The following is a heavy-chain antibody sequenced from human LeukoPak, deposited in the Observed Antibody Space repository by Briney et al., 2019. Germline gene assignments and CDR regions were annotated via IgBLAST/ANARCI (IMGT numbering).Heavy chain of an antibody. CDR3: ARGYSRIEFDY. CDR1: GYTFTSYG. J-gene: IGHJ4*02. Sequence: ASVKVSCKASGYTFTSYGISWVRQAPGQGLEWMGWISAYNGNTNYAQKLQGRVTMTRDTSTSTVYMELSSLRSEDTAVDYCARGYSRIEFDYWGQGTLVTVSS. V-gene: IGHV1-18*01. D-gene: IGHD2-15*01. CDR2: ISAYNGNT.